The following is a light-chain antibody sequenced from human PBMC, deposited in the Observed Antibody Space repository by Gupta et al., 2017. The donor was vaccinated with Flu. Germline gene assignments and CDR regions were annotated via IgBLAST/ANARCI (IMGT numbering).Light chain of an antibody. CDR2: AAS. V-gene: IGKV1-8*01. J-gene: IGKJ1*01. CDR1: QGISSY. Sequence: IRMTPSPSSFSASTGDRVTITCRASQGISSYLAWYQQKPGKAPKLLIYAASTLQSGVPSRFSGSGSGTDFTLTISCLQSEDFATYYCQQYYSYPPWTFGQGTKVEIK. CDR3: QQYYSYPPWT.